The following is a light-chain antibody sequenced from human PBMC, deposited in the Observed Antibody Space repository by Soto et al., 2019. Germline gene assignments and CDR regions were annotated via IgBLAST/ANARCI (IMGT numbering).Light chain of an antibody. CDR2: GAS. V-gene: IGKV3-15*01. J-gene: IGKJ1*01. CDR3: QQYNSWPPWT. Sequence: EIVMTQSPATLSVSPGERATLSCRASQSVSSNLAWYQQKPGQAPRLLIYGASTRTTGIPARFSGSGSGTEFTLNISSLQSEDFAVYYCQQYNSWPPWTCGQGTKVEIK. CDR1: QSVSSN.